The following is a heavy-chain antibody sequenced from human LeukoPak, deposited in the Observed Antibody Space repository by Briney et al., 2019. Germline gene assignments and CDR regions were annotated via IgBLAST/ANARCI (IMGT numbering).Heavy chain of an antibody. CDR3: ARGTPYYYDSSGYYVDY. D-gene: IGHD3-22*01. V-gene: IGHV3-30-3*01. CDR1: GFTFSRYT. CDR2: ISYDGNNE. Sequence: GGSLRLSCVDSGFTFSRYTMHWVRQAPGKGLEWVALISYDGNNEYYADSVKGRFSISRDNSKNTLYLQMNSLRPEDTAVYYCARGTPYYYDSSGYYVDYWGQGTLVTVSS. J-gene: IGHJ4*02.